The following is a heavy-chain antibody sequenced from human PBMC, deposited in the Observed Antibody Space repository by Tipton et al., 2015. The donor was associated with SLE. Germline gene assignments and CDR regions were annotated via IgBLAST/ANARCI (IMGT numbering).Heavy chain of an antibody. V-gene: IGHV4-59*02. CDR2: VYGTGNT. J-gene: IGHJ4*02. Sequence: TLSLTCTVSGASVRNHYWSWIRQSPGKGLEWIGYVYGTGNTDYNPSLKSRVTLSVDTSKNQFSLQLTSVTAADTAVYYCAGDSTRWSFWGQGTLVTVSS. D-gene: IGHD2/OR15-2a*01. CDR3: AGDSTRWSF. CDR1: GASVRNHY.